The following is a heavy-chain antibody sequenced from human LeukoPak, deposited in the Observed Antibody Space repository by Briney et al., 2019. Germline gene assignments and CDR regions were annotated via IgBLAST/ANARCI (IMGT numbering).Heavy chain of an antibody. CDR2: MYNNGYP. V-gene: IGHV4-59*08. CDR3: AKQGRTFYNVSGGYYIYDYFDS. Sequence: SETLSLTCTVSGGSIDSDYWSWIRQPPGKGLEWIGAMYNNGYPNYGPSFKSRVTMSLDTSKNQFSLTLNSVTAAETAVYYCAKQGRTFYNVSGGYYIYDYFDSWGQGALVTVSS. J-gene: IGHJ4*02. D-gene: IGHD3-22*01. CDR1: GGSIDSDY.